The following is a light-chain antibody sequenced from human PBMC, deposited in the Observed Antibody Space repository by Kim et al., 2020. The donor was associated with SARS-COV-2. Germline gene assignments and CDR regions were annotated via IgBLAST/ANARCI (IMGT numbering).Light chain of an antibody. Sequence: SVSPGKTASITCAGDKLGDKYACWYQQKPGQSPVLVIYQHNKRPSGIPERFSGSNSGNTATLTISGTQAMDEADYYCQAWDSSTVVFGGGTQLTVL. CDR1: KLGDKY. CDR2: QHN. J-gene: IGLJ2*01. V-gene: IGLV3-1*01. CDR3: QAWDSSTVV.